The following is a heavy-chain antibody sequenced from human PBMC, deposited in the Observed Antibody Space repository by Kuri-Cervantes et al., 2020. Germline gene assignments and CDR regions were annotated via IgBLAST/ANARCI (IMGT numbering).Heavy chain of an antibody. V-gene: IGHV3-11*01. CDR1: GFTFSDHY. CDR3: AKSYCSGGSCYFAEYFQH. J-gene: IGHJ1*01. Sequence: LTCAASGFTFSDHYMSWIRQAPGKGLEWISYISSSGSTIFYADSVTGRFTISRDNAKNSLYLQMNSLRAEDTAVYYCAKSYCSGGSCYFAEYFQHWGQGTLVTVSS. CDR2: ISSSGSTI. D-gene: IGHD2-15*01.